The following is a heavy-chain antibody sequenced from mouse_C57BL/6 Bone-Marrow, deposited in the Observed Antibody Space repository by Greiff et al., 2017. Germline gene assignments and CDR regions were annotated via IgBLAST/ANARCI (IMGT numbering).Heavy chain of an antibody. J-gene: IGHJ4*01. Sequence: VHVKQSGPELVKPGASVKIPCKASGYTFTDYNMDWVKQSHGKSLEWIGDINPNNGGTIYNQKFKGKATLTVDKSSSTAYMELRSLTSEDTAVYYCARIYYGYDGLMDYWGQGTSVTVSS. CDR2: INPNNGGT. CDR1: GYTFTDYN. D-gene: IGHD2-2*01. V-gene: IGHV1-18*01. CDR3: ARIYYGYDGLMDY.